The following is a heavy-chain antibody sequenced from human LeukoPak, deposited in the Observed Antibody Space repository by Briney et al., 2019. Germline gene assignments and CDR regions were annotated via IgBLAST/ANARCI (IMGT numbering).Heavy chain of an antibody. Sequence: PSETLSLTCTVSVGSMSPFYWSWIRQPPGKGLEWIGYVLYSGSTNYNPSLKSRVTMSVDASKNQFSLKLSSVTAADTAVFYCARLPLSGSYYNYYFDNWGQGTLVTVSS. V-gene: IGHV4-59*01. J-gene: IGHJ4*02. CDR1: VGSMSPFY. D-gene: IGHD3-10*01. CDR2: VLYSGST. CDR3: ARLPLSGSYYNYYFDN.